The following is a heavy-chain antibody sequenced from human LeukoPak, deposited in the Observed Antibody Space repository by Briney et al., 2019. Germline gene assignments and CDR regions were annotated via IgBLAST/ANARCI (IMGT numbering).Heavy chain of an antibody. Sequence: PSETLSFTCTVSGGSITNSYYWAWIRQPPGKGLEWIGSMYYSGSTYYNPSLKSRVTISVDTSKNQFSLKLSSVTAADTAVYYCARQYYYNRAIYSKLDYWGQGTLVTVSS. D-gene: IGHD3-22*01. CDR3: ARQYYYNRAIYSKLDY. J-gene: IGHJ4*02. CDR2: MYYSGST. CDR1: GGSITNSYY. V-gene: IGHV4-39*01.